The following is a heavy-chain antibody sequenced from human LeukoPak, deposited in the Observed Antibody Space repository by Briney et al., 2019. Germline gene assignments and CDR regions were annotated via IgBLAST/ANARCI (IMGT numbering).Heavy chain of an antibody. V-gene: IGHV3-30*01. CDR1: VFTFISYA. J-gene: IGHJ4*02. CDR3: ARDRYPGWSYPYFDY. D-gene: IGHD5-18*01. CDR2: ISYDGSNT. Sequence: SLRLSCAASVFTFISYAMHWVRQAPGKGLECVAVISYDGSNTYLADSVKGRFTISKDNSKNTLYQQMNSRRAEDTAVYYCARDRYPGWSYPYFDYWGQGTLVTVSS.